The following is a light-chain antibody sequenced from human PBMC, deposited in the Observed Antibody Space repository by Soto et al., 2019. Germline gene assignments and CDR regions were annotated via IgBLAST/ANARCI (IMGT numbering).Light chain of an antibody. CDR2: EVR. CDR3: SSYAGGNTFV. CDR1: SSDVGGYNY. J-gene: IGLJ1*01. V-gene: IGLV2-8*01. Sequence: QSVLTQPPSASGFPGQSVTLSCTGTSSDVGGYNYVSWYQQHPGKAPKVRIYEVRKRPSGVPERFSGSKSGNTASLTVSGLQAEAEADYCCSSYAGGNTFVFGTGTKVTVL.